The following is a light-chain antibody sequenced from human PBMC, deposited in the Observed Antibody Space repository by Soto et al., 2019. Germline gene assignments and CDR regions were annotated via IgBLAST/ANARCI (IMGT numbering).Light chain of an antibody. Sequence: EIVMTQSPATLSVSPGERATLSCRASQSVSRNLAWYQQKPGQAPRLLIYGASTRATDIAARISGSGSWTXSXLXISSLQSEDFAVYYCQQYNKWPLTFGGGTKVEIK. CDR1: QSVSRN. J-gene: IGKJ4*01. V-gene: IGKV3-15*01. CDR2: GAS. CDR3: QQYNKWPLT.